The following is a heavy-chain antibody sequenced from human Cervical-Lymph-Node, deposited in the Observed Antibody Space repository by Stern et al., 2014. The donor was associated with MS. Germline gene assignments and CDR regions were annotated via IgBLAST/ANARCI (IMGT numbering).Heavy chain of an antibody. Sequence: VQLVESGGGVVQPGRSLRLSCAASGFSFSRYAMHWVRQAPGKGLEWVALIWYDGSNPYYADSVTGRFTISRDNFKNTLYLQMNSLRADDTAVYYCASAYSSSHYYFDYWGQGTLVTVSS. V-gene: IGHV3-33*01. J-gene: IGHJ4*02. D-gene: IGHD6-13*01. CDR2: IWYDGSNP. CDR3: ASAYSSSHYYFDY. CDR1: GFSFSRYA.